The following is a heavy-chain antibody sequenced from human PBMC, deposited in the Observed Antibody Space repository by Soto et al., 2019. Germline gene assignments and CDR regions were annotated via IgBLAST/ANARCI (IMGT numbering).Heavy chain of an antibody. Sequence: ASVKVSCKASGYRFASYGINWVRQAPGQGLEWLGWINAGNGNTKYSQKFQGRVTITRDTSASTAYMELSSLRSEDTAVYYCARDLGGWPDYWGQGTLLTVSS. CDR2: INAGNGNT. D-gene: IGHD2-15*01. V-gene: IGHV1-3*01. J-gene: IGHJ4*02. CDR1: GYRFASYG. CDR3: ARDLGGWPDY.